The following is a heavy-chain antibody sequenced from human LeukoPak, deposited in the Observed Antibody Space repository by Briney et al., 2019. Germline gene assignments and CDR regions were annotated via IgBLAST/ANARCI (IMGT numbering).Heavy chain of an antibody. D-gene: IGHD3-22*01. J-gene: IGHJ4*02. CDR2: ISGSGGST. CDR3: AKDIDVTMIVAVTPMIDY. Sequence: PGGSLRLSCGASGFTFSSCAMSWVRQAPGHGLVWVSAISGSGGSTYYADSVKGRFTISRDNSKNTLYLQMNSLRAEDTAVYYCAKDIDVTMIVAVTPMIDYWGQGTLVTVSS. V-gene: IGHV3-23*01. CDR1: GFTFSSCA.